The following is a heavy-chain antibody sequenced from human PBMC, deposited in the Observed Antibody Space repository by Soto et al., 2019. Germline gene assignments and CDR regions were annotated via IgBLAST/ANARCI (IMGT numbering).Heavy chain of an antibody. Sequence: ASVKVSCKASGYTFTSYDINWVRQATGQGLEWMGWMNPNSGNTGYAQKFQGRVTMTRNTSISTAYMELSSLRSEDTAVYYCARQRPIVVVVAARTGSWFQPWGQGTLGNVSS. CDR3: ARQRPIVVVVAARTGSWFQP. CDR2: MNPNSGNT. J-gene: IGHJ5*02. D-gene: IGHD2-15*01. V-gene: IGHV1-8*01. CDR1: GYTFTSYD.